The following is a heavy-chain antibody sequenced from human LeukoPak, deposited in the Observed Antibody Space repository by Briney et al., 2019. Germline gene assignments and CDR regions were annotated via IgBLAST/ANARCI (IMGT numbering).Heavy chain of an antibody. Sequence: SETLSLTCTVSGGSISSYYWSWIRQPPGKGLEWIGYIYYSGSTNYNPSLKSRVTISVDTSKNQFSLKLSSVTAADTAVYYCARGFEDSSGYYYKGNYFDYWGQGTLVTVSS. D-gene: IGHD3-22*01. V-gene: IGHV4-59*01. J-gene: IGHJ4*02. CDR1: GGSISSYY. CDR3: ARGFEDSSGYYYKGNYFDY. CDR2: IYYSGST.